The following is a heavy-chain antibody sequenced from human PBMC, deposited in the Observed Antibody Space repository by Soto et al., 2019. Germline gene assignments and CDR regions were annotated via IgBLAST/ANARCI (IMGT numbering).Heavy chain of an antibody. D-gene: IGHD1-26*01. V-gene: IGHV3-15*01. J-gene: IGHJ4*02. CDR3: TTARVGY. Sequence: EVQLVESGGGLVQPGGALRLSCVVSGSTCSDAWMSWVRQAPGKGLEWVGRIKTQTEGGTTDYVAPVKGRFSISRDDSKNTVYLQMNSLKIEDTAVYYCTTARVGYWGQGTLVTVSS. CDR2: IKTQTEGGTT. CDR1: GSTCSDAW.